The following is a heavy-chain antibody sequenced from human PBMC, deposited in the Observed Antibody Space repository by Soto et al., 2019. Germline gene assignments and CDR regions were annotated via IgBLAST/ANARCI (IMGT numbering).Heavy chain of an antibody. V-gene: IGHV4-34*01. Sequence: SETLSLTCAVYGGSFSGYYWTWIRQPPGTGLEWIGEINHSGSTNYNPSLKSRVTISADTSRNRFSLKLSSVTAADTAVYYCASSQTTVTSYDYWGQGTLVTVSS. CDR1: GGSFSGYY. CDR2: INHSGST. D-gene: IGHD4-17*01. CDR3: ASSQTTVTSYDY. J-gene: IGHJ4*02.